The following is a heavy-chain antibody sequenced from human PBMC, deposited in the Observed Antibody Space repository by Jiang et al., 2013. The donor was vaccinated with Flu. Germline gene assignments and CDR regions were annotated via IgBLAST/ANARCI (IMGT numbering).Heavy chain of an antibody. Sequence: LLKPSETLSLTCAVYGGSFSGYYWSWIRQPPGKGLEWIGEINHSGSTNYNPSLKSRVTISVDTSKNQFSLKLSSVTAADTAVYYCARKLYYYDRRAVRWGQGTLVTVSS. V-gene: IGHV4-34*01. CDR1: GGSFSGYY. J-gene: IGHJ4*02. CDR2: INHSGST. CDR3: ARKLYYYDRRAVR. D-gene: IGHD3-22*01.